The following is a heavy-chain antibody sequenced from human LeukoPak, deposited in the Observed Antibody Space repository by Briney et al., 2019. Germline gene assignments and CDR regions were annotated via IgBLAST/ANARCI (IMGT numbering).Heavy chain of an antibody. CDR2: IYYSGST. V-gene: IGHV4-30-4*08. J-gene: IGHJ5*02. CDR1: GGSISSGDYY. CDR3: ARDRRDQSGWYYIPGGS. Sequence: SEALSLTCTVSGGSISSGDYYWSWIRQPPGKGLEYIGYIYYSGSTYYNPSLKSRITISLDTSKTQFSLKLSSVTTADTAVYYCARDRRDQSGWYYIPGGSWGQGTLVTVSS. D-gene: IGHD2-15*01.